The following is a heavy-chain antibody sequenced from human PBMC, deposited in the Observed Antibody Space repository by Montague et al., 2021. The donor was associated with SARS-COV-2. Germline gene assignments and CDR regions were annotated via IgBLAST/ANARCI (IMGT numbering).Heavy chain of an antibody. CDR1: GFSVSTSGLC. CDR3: ARIPEYSSGGGPDWYFDL. D-gene: IGHD6-19*01. V-gene: IGHV2-70*01. Sequence: PALVKPTQTLTLTCTFSGFSVSTSGLCVSWIRQPPGKALEWLALIDWDDDTYYSTSLKTRLAISKVTSKDQVVLTMTDMDPVDTGTYYCARIPEYSSGGGPDWYFDLWGRGTLVTVSS. J-gene: IGHJ2*01. CDR2: IDWDDDT.